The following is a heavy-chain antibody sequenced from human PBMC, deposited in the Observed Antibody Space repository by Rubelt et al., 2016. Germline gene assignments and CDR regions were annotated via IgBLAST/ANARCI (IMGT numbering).Heavy chain of an antibody. V-gene: IGHV4-30-2*01. D-gene: IGHD1-26*01. CDR2: IYHSGST. J-gene: IGHJ4*02. CDR1: GGSISSGGYS. CDR3: ARGITVGASYFDY. Sequence: QLQLQESGSGLVKPSQTLSLTCAVSGGSISSGGYSWSWIRQPPGKGLEWIGYIYHSGSTYYNPSLKSRSTISVDRSKNQFSLKLSYVTAADTAVDYCARGITVGASYFDYWGRGTLVTVSS.